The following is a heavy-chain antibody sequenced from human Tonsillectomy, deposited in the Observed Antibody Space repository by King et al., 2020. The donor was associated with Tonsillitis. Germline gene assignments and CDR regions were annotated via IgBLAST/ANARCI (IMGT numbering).Heavy chain of an antibody. V-gene: IGHV1-45*02. CDR1: GYTFTYRY. Sequence: QLVASGAEVKKTGSSVKVSCKASGYTFTYRYLHWVRQAPGQALEWMGWITPFNGNTNYAQKFQDRVTITRDRSMSTAYMELSSLRSEDTAMYYCARSTHRGGYGSGSYYNDAFDIWGQGTMVTVSS. CDR3: ARSTHRGGYGSGSYYNDAFDI. J-gene: IGHJ3*02. D-gene: IGHD3-10*01. CDR2: ITPFNGNT.